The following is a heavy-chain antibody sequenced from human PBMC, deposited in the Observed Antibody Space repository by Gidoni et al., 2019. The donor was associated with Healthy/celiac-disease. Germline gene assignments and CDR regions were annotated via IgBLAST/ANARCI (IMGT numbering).Heavy chain of an antibody. J-gene: IGHJ4*02. D-gene: IGHD2-15*01. CDR2: ISYDGSNK. V-gene: IGHV3-30*18. CDR1: GFTFSSSG. CDR3: AKDLARYCSGGSCYSIDY. Sequence: QVQLVASGGGVVQPGRSLRLSCAASGFTFSSSGMHWVRQAPGKGLEWVAVISYDGSNKYYADSVKGRFTISRDNSKNTLYLQMNSLRAEDTAVYYCAKDLARYCSGGSCYSIDYWGQGTLVTVSS.